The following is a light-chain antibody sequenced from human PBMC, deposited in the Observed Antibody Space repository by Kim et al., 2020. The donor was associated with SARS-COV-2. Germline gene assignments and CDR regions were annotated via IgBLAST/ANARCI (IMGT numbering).Light chain of an antibody. Sequence: GQSITISCTGTSSDIGAYNSASWVQQYPGKAPKLIIYDVSRRASGISNRFSGSKSGNAASLTIAGLLTEDEADYYCSSYTTSTTWVFGGGTKLTVL. CDR2: DVS. J-gene: IGLJ3*02. V-gene: IGLV2-14*03. CDR1: SSDIGAYNS. CDR3: SSYTTSTTWV.